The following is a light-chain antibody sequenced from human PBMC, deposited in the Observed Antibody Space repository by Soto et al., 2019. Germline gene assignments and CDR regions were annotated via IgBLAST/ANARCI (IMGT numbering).Light chain of an antibody. V-gene: IGLV2-14*03. Sequence: QAVLTQPASVSGSPGQAITVSCSGTSSDIGALNFVSWYQQHPGKAPKLIIYEVINRPSGVSDRFSGSKSGNTASLTISGLQSEDGADYYCNSYTKSNNVVFGSAPKVTV. CDR1: SSDIGALNF. CDR2: EVI. J-gene: IGLJ1*01. CDR3: NSYTKSNNVV.